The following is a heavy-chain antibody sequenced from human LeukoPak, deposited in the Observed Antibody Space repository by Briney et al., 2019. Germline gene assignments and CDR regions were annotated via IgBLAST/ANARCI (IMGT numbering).Heavy chain of an antibody. V-gene: IGHV3-43*01. CDR2: ISWDGGST. D-gene: IGHD6-13*01. CDR1: GFTFSSYA. Sequence: GGSLRLSCAASGFTFSSYAMHWVRQAPGKGLEWVSLISWDGGSTYYADSVKGRFTISRDNSKNSLYLQMNSLRTEDTALYYCAKGAAAGTADYYYYYMDVWGKGTTVTISS. CDR3: AKGAAAGTADYYYYYMDV. J-gene: IGHJ6*03.